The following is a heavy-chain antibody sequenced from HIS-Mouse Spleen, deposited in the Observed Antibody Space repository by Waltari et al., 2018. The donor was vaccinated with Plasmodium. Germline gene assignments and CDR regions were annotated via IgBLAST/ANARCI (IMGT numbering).Heavy chain of an antibody. D-gene: IGHD6-13*01. Sequence: EVQLVESGGGLVQPGGSLSLAFAAPCFTFCSHWMSWVRQAPGKGLEGVANIKQDGSEKYYVDSVKGRFTISRDNAKNSLYLQMNSLRAEDTAVYYCASSWYWYFDLWGRGTLVTVSS. CDR2: IKQDGSEK. CDR3: ASSWYWYFDL. CDR1: CFTFCSHW. J-gene: IGHJ2*01. V-gene: IGHV3-7*01.